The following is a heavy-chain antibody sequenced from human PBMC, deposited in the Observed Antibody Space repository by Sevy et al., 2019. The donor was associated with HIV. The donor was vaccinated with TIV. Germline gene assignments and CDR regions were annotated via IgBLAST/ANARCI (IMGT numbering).Heavy chain of an antibody. J-gene: IGHJ4*02. D-gene: IGHD3-22*01. CDR2: FDPEDGER. Sequence: ASVKVSCKVSGYTLNQLSMHWVRQAPGKGLEWMGSFDPEDGERFYAQKFQGRVTMTEDTSTDTAYMELISLRSEDTAVYYCATTKDYYESSGCPFDYWGQGTLVTVSS. CDR1: GYTLNQLS. V-gene: IGHV1-24*01. CDR3: ATTKDYYESSGCPFDY.